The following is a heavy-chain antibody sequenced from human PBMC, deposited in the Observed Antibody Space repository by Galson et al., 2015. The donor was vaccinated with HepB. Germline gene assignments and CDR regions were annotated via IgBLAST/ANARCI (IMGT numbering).Heavy chain of an antibody. V-gene: IGHV3-66*01. CDR2: IYSGGST. Sequence: SLRLSCAASGFTVSSNYMSWVRQAPGKGLEWVSVIYSGGSTYYADSVKGRFTISRDNSKNTLYLQMNSLRAEDTAVYYCAIDTAEDYGYYYGMDVWGQGTTVTVSS. D-gene: IGHD4-17*01. J-gene: IGHJ6*02. CDR1: GFTVSSNY. CDR3: AIDTAEDYGYYYGMDV.